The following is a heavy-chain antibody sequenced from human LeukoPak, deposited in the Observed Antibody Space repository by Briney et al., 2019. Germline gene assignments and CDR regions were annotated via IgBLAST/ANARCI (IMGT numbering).Heavy chain of an antibody. CDR3: AREESDWSSLGYYYHYMDV. CDR2: IYHSGST. Sequence: PSETLSLTCSVSGGSMSSYYWSWIRQSPGKGLEWIGYIYHSGSTDYNSSLKSRVTISEDTSKNQFSLKLGSVTAADTAIYYCAREESDWSSLGYYYHYMDVWGKGTTVTISS. CDR1: GGSMSSYY. J-gene: IGHJ6*03. V-gene: IGHV4-59*12. D-gene: IGHD3-9*01.